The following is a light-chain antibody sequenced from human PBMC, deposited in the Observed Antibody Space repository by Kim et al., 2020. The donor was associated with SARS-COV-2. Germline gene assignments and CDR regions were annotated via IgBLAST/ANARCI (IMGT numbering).Light chain of an antibody. CDR3: QQYNTYPFT. CDR2: AAS. V-gene: IGKV1-5*01. CDR1: ESISSR. Sequence: GNRVTITCRASESISSRRSWYEQKPEKAPKLLVYAASSVESGVPSGFSGSGSGTAFTLTITSLQPYDFANYYCQQYNTYPFTFGQGTKLEI. J-gene: IGKJ2*01.